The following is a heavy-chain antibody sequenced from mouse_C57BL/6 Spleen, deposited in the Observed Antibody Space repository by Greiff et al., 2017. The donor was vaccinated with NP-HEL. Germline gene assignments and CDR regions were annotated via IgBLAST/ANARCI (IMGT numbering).Heavy chain of an antibody. D-gene: IGHD3-2*02. V-gene: IGHV1-85*01. CDR1: GYTFTSYD. CDR3: SDSSGYVRFAY. CDR2: IYPRDGST. J-gene: IGHJ3*01. Sequence: QVQLQQSGPELVKPGASVKLSCKASGYTFTSYDINWVKQRPGQGLEWIGWIYPRDGSTKYNEKFKGKATLTVDTSSSTAYMELHSLTSEDSAVYFCSDSSGYVRFAYWGQGTLVTVSA.